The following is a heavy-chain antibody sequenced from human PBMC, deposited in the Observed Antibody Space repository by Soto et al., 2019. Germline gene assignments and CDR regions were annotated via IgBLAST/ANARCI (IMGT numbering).Heavy chain of an antibody. V-gene: IGHV4-39*01. CDR2: IYYSGST. D-gene: IGHD5-18*01. Sequence: QLQLQESGQGLVKPSETLSLTCTVSGGSISSSSYYWGWLRQPPGKGLEWIGSIYYSGSTYYNPSIKSRVTISLDTSKNQFSLKLSSVTDADTAVYYCASTDTAMVTYYYYGMDVWGQGTTVTVSS. CDR3: ASTDTAMVTYYYYGMDV. CDR1: GGSISSSSYY. J-gene: IGHJ6*02.